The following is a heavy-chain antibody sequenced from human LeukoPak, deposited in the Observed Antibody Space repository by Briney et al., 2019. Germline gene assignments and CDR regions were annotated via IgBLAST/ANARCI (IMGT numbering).Heavy chain of an antibody. CDR3: ARGRPDDTAMVN. Sequence: GGSLRLSCAASGFTFSSYSMNWVRQAPGKGLEWVSSISSSSSYIYYADSVKGRFIISRDNAKNSLYLQMNSLRAEDAAVYYCARGRPDDTAMVNWGQGTLVTVSS. CDR1: GFTFSSYS. V-gene: IGHV3-21*01. J-gene: IGHJ4*02. D-gene: IGHD5-18*01. CDR2: ISSSSSYI.